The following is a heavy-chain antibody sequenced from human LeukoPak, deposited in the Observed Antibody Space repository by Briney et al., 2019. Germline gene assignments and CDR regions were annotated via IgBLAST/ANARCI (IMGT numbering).Heavy chain of an antibody. CDR3: ARDAGDIVVVVGAFDI. Sequence: GGSLRLSCAASGFTFSSYNMNWVRQAPGKGLEWVSSISSSSSYIYYADSVKGRFTISRDNAKNSLYLQMNSLRAEDTAVYYCARDAGDIVVVVGAFDIWGQGTMVTVSS. CDR1: GFTFSSYN. J-gene: IGHJ3*02. D-gene: IGHD2-15*01. CDR2: ISSSSSYI. V-gene: IGHV3-21*01.